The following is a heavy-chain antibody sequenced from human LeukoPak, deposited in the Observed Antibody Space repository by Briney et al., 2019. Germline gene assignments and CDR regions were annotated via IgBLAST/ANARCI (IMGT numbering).Heavy chain of an antibody. V-gene: IGHV3-64D*09. Sequence: GGSLRLSCSASGFTFSGYAMHWVRQAPGKGLEFVSAVTSDGGSTYYTDSMKGRFTISRDNSKNTLYLQMTSLRVEDTAVYYCVKSRPSGWNEYDYWGQRTLVTVSS. D-gene: IGHD6-19*01. J-gene: IGHJ4*02. CDR1: GFTFSGYA. CDR3: VKSRPSGWNEYDY. CDR2: VTSDGGST.